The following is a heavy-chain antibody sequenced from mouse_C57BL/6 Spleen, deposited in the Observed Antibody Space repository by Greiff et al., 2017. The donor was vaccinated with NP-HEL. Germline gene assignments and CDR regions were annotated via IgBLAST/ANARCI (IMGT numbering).Heavy chain of an antibody. CDR3: ARSGGSNLDY. CDR2: IYPGSGNT. CDR1: GYTFTDYY. J-gene: IGHJ2*01. V-gene: IGHV1-76*01. Sequence: QVQLKQSGAELVRPGASVKLSCKASGYTFTDYYINWVKQRPGQGLEWIARIYPGSGNTYYNEKFKGKATLTAEKSSSTAYMQLSSLTSEDSAVYFCARSGGSNLDYWGQGTTLTVSS. D-gene: IGHD1-1*01.